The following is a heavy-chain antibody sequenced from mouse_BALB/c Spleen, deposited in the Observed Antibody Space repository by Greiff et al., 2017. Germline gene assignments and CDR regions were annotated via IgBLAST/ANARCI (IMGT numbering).Heavy chain of an antibody. CDR3: AREGGSGLPDY. D-gene: IGHD1-1*02. CDR2: IWGDGST. CDR1: GFSLTGYG. V-gene: IGHV2-6-7*01. Sequence: VMLVESGPGLVAPSQSLSITCTVSGFSLTGYGVNWVRQPPGKGLEWLGMIWGDGSTDYNSALKSRLSIRKDNSKSQVFLKMNSLQTDDTARYYCAREGGSGLPDYWGQGTTLTVSS. J-gene: IGHJ2*01.